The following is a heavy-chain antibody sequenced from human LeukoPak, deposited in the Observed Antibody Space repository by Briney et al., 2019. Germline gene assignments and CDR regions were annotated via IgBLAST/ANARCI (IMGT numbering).Heavy chain of an antibody. D-gene: IGHD1-26*01. J-gene: IGHJ4*02. CDR1: GGSISNSDYY. V-gene: IGHV4-39*01. Sequence: PSETLSLTCTVSGGSISNSDYYWGWIRQPPGKGLQWIGSIYYSGSTYYNPSLKSRVTISIDTSKNQFSLKLSSGTAADTAVYYCARVGANTTPAFDYWGQGTLVTVSS. CDR3: ARVGANTTPAFDY. CDR2: IYYSGST.